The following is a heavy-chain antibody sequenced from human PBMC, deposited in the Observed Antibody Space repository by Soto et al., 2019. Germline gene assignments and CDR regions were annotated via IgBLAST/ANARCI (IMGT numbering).Heavy chain of an antibody. V-gene: IGHV1-2*02. CDR3: ARGGDTAMVYHGMDV. CDR2: INLNSGGT. Sequence: QAQLVQSGADVKKPGASVRVSCKASGYSFTGYFTQWVRQAPGQGLEWMGWINLNSGGTNYAQKFQGRVTMTMDTSISTAYMELSRLRSDDTAVYYCARGGDTAMVYHGMDVWGQGTTVTVSS. D-gene: IGHD5-18*01. J-gene: IGHJ6*02. CDR1: GYSFTGYF.